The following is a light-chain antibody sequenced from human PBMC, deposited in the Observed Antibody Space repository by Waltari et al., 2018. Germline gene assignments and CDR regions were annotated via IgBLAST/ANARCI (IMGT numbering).Light chain of an antibody. J-gene: IGLJ2*01. CDR1: RRNAGGYNY. V-gene: IGLV2-14*03. CDR2: DVI. CDR3: SSYTSDTSWI. Sequence: QSALTQPASVSGSPSLSITLSCTCTRRNAGGYNYVYCYQQYPGKAPKVRIYDVIKRPSGVSERFSGSKSGNTASRTIAGLQAEDEAHYYCSSYTSDTSWIFGGGTKLTVL.